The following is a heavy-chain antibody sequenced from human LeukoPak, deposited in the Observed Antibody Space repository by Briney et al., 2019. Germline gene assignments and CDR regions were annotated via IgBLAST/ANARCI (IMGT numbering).Heavy chain of an antibody. CDR1: GFTLSNYS. D-gene: IGHD1-26*01. CDR3: ARDLTVGATVRYFDY. J-gene: IGHJ4*02. V-gene: IGHV3-21*01. Sequence: GSLRLSCAASGFTLSNYSMNRVRQAPGKGLEWVSSNSSSSSYIYYADSVKGRFTISRDNAKNSLYLQMNSLRAEDTAVYYCARDLTVGATVRYFDYWGQGTLVTVSS. CDR2: NSSSSSYI.